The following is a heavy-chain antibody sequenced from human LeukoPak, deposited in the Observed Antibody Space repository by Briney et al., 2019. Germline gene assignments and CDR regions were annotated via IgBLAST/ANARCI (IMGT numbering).Heavy chain of an antibody. V-gene: IGHV3-48*03. CDR3: ARGRRIAAAGLYYFDY. J-gene: IGHJ4*02. CDR2: ILNSGRTT. CDR1: GFTFSSYE. D-gene: IGHD6-13*01. Sequence: GGSLRLSCAASGFTFSSYEMNWVRQAPGKGLEWVSYILNSGRTTYYADPVKGRFTISRDNAKNSLYLQMNSLRAEDTAVYYCARGRRIAAAGLYYFDYWGQGTLVTVSS.